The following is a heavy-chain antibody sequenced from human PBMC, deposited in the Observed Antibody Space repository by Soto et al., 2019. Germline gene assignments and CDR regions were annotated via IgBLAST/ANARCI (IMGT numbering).Heavy chain of an antibody. V-gene: IGHV3-53*01. J-gene: IGHJ3*02. CDR3: ASLYISGPTQDAFDI. D-gene: IGHD6-19*01. CDR1: GFTVSSNY. Sequence: GGSLGLSCAASGFTVSSNYMSWVRQAPGKGLEWVSVIYSGGSTYYADSVKGRFTISRDNSKNTLYLQMNSLRAEDTAVYYCASLYISGPTQDAFDIWGQGTMVTVSS. CDR2: IYSGGST.